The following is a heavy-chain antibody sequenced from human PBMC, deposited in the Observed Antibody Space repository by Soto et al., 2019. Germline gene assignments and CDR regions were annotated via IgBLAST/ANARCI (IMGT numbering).Heavy chain of an antibody. Sequence: GGSLRLSCAASGFTFSTYTINWVRQAPGKGLEWVSCISSSSSHIFYAESVKGRFTVSRDNAKSSLYLQMDSLRAEDTAIYYCAREEDCSRGGCYLYDAFDIWGPGTMVTVSS. CDR3: AREEDCSRGGCYLYDAFDI. V-gene: IGHV3-21*06. CDR1: GFTFSTYT. CDR2: ISSSSSHI. D-gene: IGHD2-15*01. J-gene: IGHJ3*02.